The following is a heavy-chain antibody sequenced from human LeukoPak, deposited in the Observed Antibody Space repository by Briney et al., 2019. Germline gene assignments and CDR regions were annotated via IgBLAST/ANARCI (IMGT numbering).Heavy chain of an antibody. D-gene: IGHD5-24*01. CDR2: LSYDGSTT. Sequence: PGGSLILSCAASGFTFRTYPIHWVRQAPGKGLEWVAVLSYDGSTTYYADSVKGRFTFSRGSSENTVFLQMNSLRAEDSAVYYCAKSFEMATVMSAFDYWGQGTLVTVSS. CDR1: GFTFRTYP. J-gene: IGHJ4*02. V-gene: IGHV3-30*04. CDR3: AKSFEMATVMSAFDY.